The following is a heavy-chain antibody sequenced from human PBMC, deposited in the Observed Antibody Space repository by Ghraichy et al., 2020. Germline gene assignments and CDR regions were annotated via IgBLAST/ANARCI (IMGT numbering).Heavy chain of an antibody. CDR1: GGTFSSYA. CDR2: IIPILGIA. Sequence: SVKVSCKASGGTFSSYAISWVRQAPGQGLEWMGRIIPILGIANYAQKFQGRVTITADKSTSTAYMELSSLRSEDTAVYYCARDTGRVCSSTSCPDSWYYGMDVWGQGTTVTVSS. D-gene: IGHD2-2*01. CDR3: ARDTGRVCSSTSCPDSWYYGMDV. V-gene: IGHV1-69*04. J-gene: IGHJ6*02.